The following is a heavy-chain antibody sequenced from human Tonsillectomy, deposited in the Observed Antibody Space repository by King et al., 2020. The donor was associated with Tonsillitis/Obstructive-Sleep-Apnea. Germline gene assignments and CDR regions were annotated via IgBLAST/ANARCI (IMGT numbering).Heavy chain of an antibody. CDR2: IYPGDSDT. Sequence: VQLVQSGAEVKKPGESLKISFKGSGYSFTNYYIAWVRQMPGKGLEWMGIIYPGDSDTRYSPSFQGQVTISADKSISTAYLQWTSLKASDTAMYYCARCVKPNDAFDIWGQGTMVTVSS. V-gene: IGHV5-51*01. CDR3: ARCVKPNDAFDI. CDR1: GYSFTNYY. J-gene: IGHJ3*02.